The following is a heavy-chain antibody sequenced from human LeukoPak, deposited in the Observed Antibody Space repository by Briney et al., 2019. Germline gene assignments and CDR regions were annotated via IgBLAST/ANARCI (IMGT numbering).Heavy chain of an antibody. CDR2: IRKKGFGGTT. J-gene: IGHJ4*02. CDR1: GFTFGDYA. Sequence: TGRSLRLSCTASGFTFGDYAMSWVRQAPGKGLEWVGFIRKKGFGGTTEYAASVKGRFTISRDDSNGIAYLQMNSLKTEDTAVYYCARANCVNGVCYHFDYWGQGTLVTVSS. D-gene: IGHD2-8*01. CDR3: ARANCVNGVCYHFDY. V-gene: IGHV3-49*04.